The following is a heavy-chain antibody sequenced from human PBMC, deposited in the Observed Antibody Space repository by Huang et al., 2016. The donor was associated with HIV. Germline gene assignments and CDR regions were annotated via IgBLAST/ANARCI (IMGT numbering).Heavy chain of an antibody. Sequence: QVQLVQSGAEVKRPGASVKVSCRASGGNFCTNAVSWVRQAPGQGLEWMGGISPMVVTTNYAQRFQGKVTITADESSSTVYMELSSLRSDDTAVYYGARQPYCGGDCAHYYYFYMDVWGKGTTVTVSS. D-gene: IGHD2-21*02. J-gene: IGHJ6*03. CDR3: ARQPYCGGDCAHYYYFYMDV. V-gene: IGHV1-69*13. CDR2: ISPMVVTT. CDR1: GGNFCTNA.